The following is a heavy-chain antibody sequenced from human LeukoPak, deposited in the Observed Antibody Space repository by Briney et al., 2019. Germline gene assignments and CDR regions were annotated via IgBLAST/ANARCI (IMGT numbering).Heavy chain of an antibody. CDR1: GFTFDDYA. J-gene: IGHJ3*02. Sequence: PGGSLRLSCAVSGFTFDDYAMHWVRQVPGKGLEWVSGINWNSDSIGYADSVKGRFTTSRDNAKNTLYLQMNSLRAEDAAVYYCASSTYSGSHWDAFDIWGQGTMVTVSS. CDR3: ASSTYSGSHWDAFDI. V-gene: IGHV3-9*01. D-gene: IGHD1-26*01. CDR2: INWNSDSI.